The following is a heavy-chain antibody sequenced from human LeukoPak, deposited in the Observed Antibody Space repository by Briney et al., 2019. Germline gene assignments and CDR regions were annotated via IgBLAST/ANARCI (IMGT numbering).Heavy chain of an antibody. CDR1: GVTLSNYA. CDR3: AKDRTVGASYWYFDL. J-gene: IGHJ2*01. D-gene: IGHD1-26*01. V-gene: IGHV3-23*01. CDR2: ISSSGSGGNT. Sequence: GGSLRLSCVASGVTLSNYAMSWARQAPGKGLEWVPGISSSGSGGNTYYADSVKGRFTISRDSSRNTLFLHMNTLRAEDTAIYYCAKDRTVGASYWYFDLWGRGTLVTVSS.